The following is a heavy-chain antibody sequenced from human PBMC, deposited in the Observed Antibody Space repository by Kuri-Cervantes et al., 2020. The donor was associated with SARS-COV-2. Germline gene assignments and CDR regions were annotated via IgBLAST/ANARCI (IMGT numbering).Heavy chain of an antibody. J-gene: IGHJ6*02. CDR3: ARDRDCSSTSCYMGWGYYYYGMDV. CDR1: GFTLSSYA. Sequence: GESLKISCAASGFTLSSYAMSWVRQAPGKGLEWVSAISGSGGSTYYADSVKGRFTISRHNSKNTLYLQMNSLRAEDTAVYYCARDRDCSSTSCYMGWGYYYYGMDVWGQGTTVTVSS. D-gene: IGHD2-2*02. CDR2: ISGSGGST. V-gene: IGHV3-23*01.